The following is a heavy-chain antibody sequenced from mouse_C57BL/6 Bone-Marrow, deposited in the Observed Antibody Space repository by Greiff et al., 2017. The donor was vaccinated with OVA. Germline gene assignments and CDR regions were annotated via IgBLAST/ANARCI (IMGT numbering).Heavy chain of an antibody. Sequence: QVQLQQSGPELVKPGASVKISCKASGYAFSSYWMNWVKQRPGKGLEWIGRIYPGDGDTNYNGKFKGKATLTADKSSSTAYMQLSSLTSEDSAVYFCAREWRDYAMDYWGQGTSVTVSS. CDR1: GYAFSSYW. CDR3: AREWRDYAMDY. J-gene: IGHJ4*01. CDR2: IYPGDGDT. V-gene: IGHV1-82*01.